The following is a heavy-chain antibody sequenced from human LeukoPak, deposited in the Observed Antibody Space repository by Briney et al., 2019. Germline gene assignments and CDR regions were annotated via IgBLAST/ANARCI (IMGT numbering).Heavy chain of an antibody. CDR3: AKANRYFDWLCADY. D-gene: IGHD3-9*01. CDR2: ISSSSSYI. CDR1: GFTFSSYS. J-gene: IGHJ4*02. V-gene: IGHV3-21*04. Sequence: PGGSLRLSCAASGFTFSSYSMNWVRQAPGKGLEWVSSISSSSSYIYYADSVKGRFTISRDNSKNTLYLQMNSLRAEDTAVYYCAKANRYFDWLCADYWGQGTLVTVSS.